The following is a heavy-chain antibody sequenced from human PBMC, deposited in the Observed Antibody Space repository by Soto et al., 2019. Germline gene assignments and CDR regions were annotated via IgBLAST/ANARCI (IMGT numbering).Heavy chain of an antibody. CDR3: ARGSGRINYDYYYYMDV. D-gene: IGHD3-3*01. Sequence: GGSLRLSCAASGFTFSSYDMHWVRQATGKGLEWVSAIGTAGDTYYPGSVKGRFTISRENAKNSLYLQMNSLRAGDTAVYYCARGSGRINYDYYYYMDVWGKGTTVTVSS. V-gene: IGHV3-13*01. CDR2: IGTAGDT. J-gene: IGHJ6*03. CDR1: GFTFSSYD.